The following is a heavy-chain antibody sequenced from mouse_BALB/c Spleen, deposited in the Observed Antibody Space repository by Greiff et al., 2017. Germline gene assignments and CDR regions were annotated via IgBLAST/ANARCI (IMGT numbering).Heavy chain of an antibody. D-gene: IGHD2-4*01. V-gene: IGHV14-1*02. CDR1: GFNIKDYY. CDR3: ARRGDYGLDY. Sequence: EVKLMESGAELVRPGALVKLSCKASGFNIKDYYMHWVKQRPEQGLEWIGWIDPENGNTIYDPKFQGKASITADTSSNTAYLQLSSLTSEDTAVYYCARRGDYGLDYWGQGTSVTVSS. J-gene: IGHJ4*01. CDR2: IDPENGNT.